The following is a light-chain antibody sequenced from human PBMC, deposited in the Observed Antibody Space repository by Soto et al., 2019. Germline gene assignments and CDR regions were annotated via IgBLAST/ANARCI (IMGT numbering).Light chain of an antibody. CDR3: PHRSEWPVS. CDR2: GAS. Sequence: EIVLTQSPGTLSLSPGERATLSCRASQSVSSSYLAWYQQKPGQAPRLLIYGASSRATGIPDRFSGSGSGTDFTLTISRLEPEDFAVYYCPHRSEWPVSFGQGTRLENK. V-gene: IGKV3D-20*02. J-gene: IGKJ5*01. CDR1: QSVSSSY.